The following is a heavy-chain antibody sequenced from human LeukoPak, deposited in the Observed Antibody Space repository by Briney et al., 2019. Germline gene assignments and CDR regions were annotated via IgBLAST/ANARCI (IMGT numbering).Heavy chain of an antibody. J-gene: IGHJ4*02. Sequence: PGGSLTLSCAASGGTFSKYSRSWVRQTPGKGLQWVSVISGSGRTTEYADSVKGRFTISRQNSQNPLSLKTTSTSVEDTAIYYCEKTVVVQSYIDYWGQGTLVTVSS. CDR1: GGTFSKYS. D-gene: IGHD2-15*01. V-gene: IGHV3-23*01. CDR3: EKTVVVQSYIDY. CDR2: ISGSGRTT.